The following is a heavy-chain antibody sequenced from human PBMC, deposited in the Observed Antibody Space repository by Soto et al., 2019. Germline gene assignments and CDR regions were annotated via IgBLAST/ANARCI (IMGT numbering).Heavy chain of an antibody. CDR3: ARAGAHYYGSGSYYQA. J-gene: IGHJ5*02. CDR2: ISAYNGNT. CDR1: GYTFTSYG. V-gene: IGHV1-18*04. Sequence: VASVKVSCKASGYTFTSYGISWVRQAPGQGLEWMGWISAYNGNTNYAQKLQGRVTMTTDTSTSTAYMELRSLRSDDTAVYYCARAGAHYYGSGSYYQAWGQGTLVTVSS. D-gene: IGHD3-10*01.